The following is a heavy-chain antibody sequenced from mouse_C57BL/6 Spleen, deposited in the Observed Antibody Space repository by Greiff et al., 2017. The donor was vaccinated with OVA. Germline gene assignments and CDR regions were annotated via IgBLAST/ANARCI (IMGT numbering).Heavy chain of an antibody. J-gene: IGHJ3*01. CDR1: GYSFSSYW. V-gene: IGHV1-80*01. Sequence: VQLQQSGAELVKPGASVKISCKASGYSFSSYWMNWVKQRPGKGLEWIGQIYPGDGDTNYNGKFKGKATLTADKSSSTAYMQLSSLTSEDSAVYFCAREILRSAWFAYWGQGTLVTVSA. CDR2: IYPGDGDT. D-gene: IGHD1-1*01. CDR3: AREILRSAWFAY.